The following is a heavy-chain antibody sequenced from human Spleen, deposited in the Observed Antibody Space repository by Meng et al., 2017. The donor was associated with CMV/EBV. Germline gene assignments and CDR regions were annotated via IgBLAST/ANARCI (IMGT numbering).Heavy chain of an antibody. Sequence: FTFSSYSMNWVRQAPGKGLEWVSSISSSSSYIYYADSVKGRFTISRDNAKNSLYLQMNSLRAEDTAVYYCARESNGSGSYYTWNWFDPWGQGTLVTVSS. D-gene: IGHD3-10*01. CDR2: ISSSSSYI. CDR1: FTFSSYS. CDR3: ARESNGSGSYYTWNWFDP. V-gene: IGHV3-21*01. J-gene: IGHJ5*02.